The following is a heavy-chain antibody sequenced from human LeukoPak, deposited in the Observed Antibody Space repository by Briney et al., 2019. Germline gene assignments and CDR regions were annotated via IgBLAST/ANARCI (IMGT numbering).Heavy chain of an antibody. CDR1: GYTFTSYG. CDR2: ISAYNGKT. D-gene: IGHD1-20*01. CDR3: ARAQGTRYLERGSDSTFDY. J-gene: IGHJ4*02. Sequence: GASVRVSCKGSGYTFTSYGISWVRQAPGQGVEWRGGISAYNGKTNNAQKLQGRETMTTDTSTSTAYMELRSLRSDDTAVYYCARAQGTRYLERGSDSTFDYRGQGTLGTVS. V-gene: IGHV1-18*04.